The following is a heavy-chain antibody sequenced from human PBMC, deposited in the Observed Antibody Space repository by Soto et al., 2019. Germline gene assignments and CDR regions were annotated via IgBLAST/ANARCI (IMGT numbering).Heavy chain of an antibody. CDR2: FDPEDGET. D-gene: IGHD2-2*01. V-gene: IGHV1-24*01. CDR1: GYTLTELS. J-gene: IGHJ4*02. Sequence: ASVKVSCKVSGYTLTELSMHWVRQAPGKGLEWMGGFDPEDGETIYAQKFQGRVTMTEDTSTDTAYMELRGLTSDDTAVYYCARVHASLAFDDWGQGILVTVSS. CDR3: ARVHASLAFDD.